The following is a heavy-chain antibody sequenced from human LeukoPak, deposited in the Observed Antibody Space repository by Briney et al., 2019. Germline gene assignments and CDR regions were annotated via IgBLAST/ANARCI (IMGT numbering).Heavy chain of an antibody. Sequence: ASVKVSCKASGGTFSSYAISWVRQAPGQGLEWMGGIIPIFGTANYAQKFQGRVTITADESTSTAYMELSSLRSEDTAVYYCARRGNIRLPRIYYGSGSYGPIDYWGQGTLVTVSS. J-gene: IGHJ4*02. V-gene: IGHV1-69*13. CDR1: GGTFSSYA. D-gene: IGHD3-10*01. CDR2: IIPIFGTA. CDR3: ARRGNIRLPRIYYGSGSYGPIDY.